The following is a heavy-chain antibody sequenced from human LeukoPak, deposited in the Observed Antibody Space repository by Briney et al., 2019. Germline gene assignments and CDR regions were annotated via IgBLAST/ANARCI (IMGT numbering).Heavy chain of an antibody. CDR3: ASGIAARLNYYYYYMDV. J-gene: IGHJ6*03. CDR2: INHSGST. D-gene: IGHD6-6*01. V-gene: IGHV4-34*01. CDR1: GGSFSGYY. Sequence: SETLSLTCAVYGGSFSGYYWSWIRQPPGKGLEWIGEINHSGSTNYNPSLKSRVTISVDTSKNQFSLKLSSVTAADTAVYYRASGIAARLNYYYYYMDVWGKGTTVTVSS.